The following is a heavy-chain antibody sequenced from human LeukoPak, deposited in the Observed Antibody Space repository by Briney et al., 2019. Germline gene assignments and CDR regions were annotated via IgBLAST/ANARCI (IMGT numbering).Heavy chain of an antibody. V-gene: IGHV3-66*01. Sequence: GGSLRLSCAASGFTFNTYAMSWVRQAPGKGLEWASVIFSGGSTYYADSVKARFTISRDNSKNTLYLQINSLRAEDTAVYYCARGNTAMALDYWGQGTLVTVSS. J-gene: IGHJ4*02. D-gene: IGHD5-18*01. CDR2: IFSGGST. CDR1: GFTFNTYA. CDR3: ARGNTAMALDY.